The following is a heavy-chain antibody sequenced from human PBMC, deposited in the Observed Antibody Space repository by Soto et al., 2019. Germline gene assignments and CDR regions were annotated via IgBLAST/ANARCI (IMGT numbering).Heavy chain of an antibody. Sequence: QVQLVQSGAEVKKPGASVKVSCKASGYTFTSYGISWVRQAPGQGLEWMGWISAYNGNTNYAQKLQGRVTMTTYTSTSTAYMELRSLRSDDTAVYYCASVGGYMSSSWYGLDAFDIWGQGTMVTVSS. J-gene: IGHJ3*02. V-gene: IGHV1-18*01. CDR2: ISAYNGNT. CDR3: ASVGGYMSSSWYGLDAFDI. CDR1: GYTFTSYG. D-gene: IGHD6-13*01.